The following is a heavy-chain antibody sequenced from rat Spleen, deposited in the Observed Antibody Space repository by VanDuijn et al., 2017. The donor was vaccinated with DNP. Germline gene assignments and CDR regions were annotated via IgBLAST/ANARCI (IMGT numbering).Heavy chain of an antibody. CDR2: ITSSGGSI. CDR1: GFTFNNYW. J-gene: IGHJ2*01. CDR3: IRWNSCHFDY. D-gene: IGHD4-3*01. Sequence: EVQLVESGGDLVQPGRSLKLSCVASGFTFNNYWMTWIRQVPGKGLEWVATITSSGGSIYYPDYVKDRFTISRDDARNTLYLQMKSLRSEDMATYYCIRWNSCHFDYWGQGVMVTVSS. V-gene: IGHV5-31*01.